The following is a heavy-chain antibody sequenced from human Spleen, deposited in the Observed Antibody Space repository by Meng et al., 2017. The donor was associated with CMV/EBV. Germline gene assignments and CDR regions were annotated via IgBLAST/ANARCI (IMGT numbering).Heavy chain of an antibody. CDR2: INQSGNT. CDR1: GGSFSGYY. V-gene: IGHV4-34*01. D-gene: IGHD6-6*01. CDR3: ASWASSSYRYYYYGLDV. Sequence: SETLSLTCALYGGSFSGYYWSWIRQPPGKGLEWIGEINQSGNTNYNPALKSRVTISLDTSNNQFSLKLTSVTAADTAVYFCASWASSSYRYYYYGLDVWGQGTTVTVSS. J-gene: IGHJ6*02.